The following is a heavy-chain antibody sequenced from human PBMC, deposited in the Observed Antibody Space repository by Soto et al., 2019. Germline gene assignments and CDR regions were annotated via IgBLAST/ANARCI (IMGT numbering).Heavy chain of an antibody. Sequence: SEILSLTCAVSGGSFTSNNWWTWVRQPPGQGLEWIGEIYRTGSTNYNPSLKSRVTISLDKSENQFSLKVTSLTAADTAVYYCASRDPGTSVDYWDQGTLVTVS. CDR2: IYRTGST. CDR1: GGSFTSNNW. V-gene: IGHV4-4*02. D-gene: IGHD1-7*01. J-gene: IGHJ4*02. CDR3: ASRDPGTSVDY.